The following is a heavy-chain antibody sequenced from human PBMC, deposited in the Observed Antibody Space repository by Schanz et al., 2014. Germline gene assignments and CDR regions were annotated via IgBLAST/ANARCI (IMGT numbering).Heavy chain of an antibody. CDR1: GFIFSSYG. CDR2: ILYDGSNK. J-gene: IGHJ4*02. Sequence: QVQLVESGGGVVQPGRSLRLSCAASGFIFSSYGLHWVRQAPGKGLEWVAFILYDGSNKYYADSVRGRFTISRDRFQNTLYLRMSSLRAEDTAVYYCARPRFDYGEVDYWGQGTLVTVSS. V-gene: IGHV3-33*01. CDR3: ARPRFDYGEVDY. D-gene: IGHD4-17*01.